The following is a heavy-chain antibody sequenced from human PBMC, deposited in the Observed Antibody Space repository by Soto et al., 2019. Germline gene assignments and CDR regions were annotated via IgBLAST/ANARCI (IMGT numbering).Heavy chain of an antibody. CDR3: ARGGSGYTWFNEF. CDR2: IIPVFQTA. D-gene: IGHD3-22*01. V-gene: IGHV1-69*13. CDR1: GGLFSSYP. Sequence: SVKVSCKASGGLFSSYPISWVRQVPGQGLEWMGGIIPVFQTAYYTQRFQGRVTITADESTNTAYMELGSLRSEDTAIYYCARGGSGYTWFNEFWGQGNLVTVSS. J-gene: IGHJ4*02.